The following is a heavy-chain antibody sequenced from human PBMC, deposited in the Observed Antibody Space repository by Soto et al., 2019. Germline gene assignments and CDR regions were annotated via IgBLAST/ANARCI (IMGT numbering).Heavy chain of an antibody. D-gene: IGHD3-16*01. CDR2: IPAYNIDT. CDR3: ARGHELIIGAMDV. J-gene: IGHJ6*02. Sequence: QVQLVQSGAEVKKPGASVKVSCKSSGYRFETYAINWVRQAPGQGLEWMGWIPAYNIDTYYAEKFQDRVTMTTDTSTGTAYMELRSLRSDDTAVYYCARGHELIIGAMDVWGQGTTVTVSS. V-gene: IGHV1-18*01. CDR1: GYRFETYA.